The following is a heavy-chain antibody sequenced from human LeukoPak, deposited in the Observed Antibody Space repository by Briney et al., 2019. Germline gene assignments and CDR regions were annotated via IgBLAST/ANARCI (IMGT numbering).Heavy chain of an antibody. Sequence: GGSLRLSCAASGFTFSSYAMHWVRQASGKGLEWVAVISYDGSNKYYADSVKGRFTISRDNSKNTLYLQMNSLRAEDTAVYYCARDKFSNQYYFDYWGQGTLVTVSS. D-gene: IGHD4-11*01. CDR3: ARDKFSNQYYFDY. V-gene: IGHV3-30-3*01. CDR1: GFTFSSYA. CDR2: ISYDGSNK. J-gene: IGHJ4*02.